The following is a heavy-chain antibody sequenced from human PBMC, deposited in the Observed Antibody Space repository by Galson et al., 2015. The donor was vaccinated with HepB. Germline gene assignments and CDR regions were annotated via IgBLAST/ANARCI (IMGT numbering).Heavy chain of an antibody. Sequence: LSLTCTVSGGSISSYYWSWIRQPPGKGLEWIGYIYYSGSTNYNPSLKSRVTISIDTSKNQFSLKLSSVTAADTAVYYCARARYYYDSSGYNWFDPWGQGTLVTVSS. CDR3: ARARYYYDSSGYNWFDP. V-gene: IGHV4-59*01. CDR2: IYYSGST. CDR1: GGSISSYY. J-gene: IGHJ5*02. D-gene: IGHD3-22*01.